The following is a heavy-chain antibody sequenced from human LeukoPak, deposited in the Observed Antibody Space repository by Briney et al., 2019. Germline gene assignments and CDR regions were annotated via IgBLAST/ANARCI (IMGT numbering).Heavy chain of an antibody. Sequence: GRSLRLSCAASGFTFSSYGMHWVRQAPGKGLEWVAVISYDGSNKYYADSVKGRFTISRDNSKNTLYLQMNSLRAEDTAVYYCAKDVPGGNSNWFDPWGQGTLVTVSS. CDR2: ISYDGSNK. CDR1: GFTFSSYG. V-gene: IGHV3-30*18. D-gene: IGHD4-23*01. CDR3: AKDVPGGNSNWFDP. J-gene: IGHJ5*02.